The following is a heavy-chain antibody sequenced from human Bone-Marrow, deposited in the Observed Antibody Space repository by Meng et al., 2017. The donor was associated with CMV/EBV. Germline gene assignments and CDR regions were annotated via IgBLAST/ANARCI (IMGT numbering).Heavy chain of an antibody. D-gene: IGHD3-10*01. J-gene: IGHJ4*02. V-gene: IGHV1-58*01. CDR3: GADPKFYYNSGTEWDS. CDR1: GFTFTSSA. Sequence: SVKVSCKASGFTFTSSAVQWVRQARGQRLEWIGWIVVGSGNTNYAQKFQERVTITRDMSTSTAYMELSSLRSEDTAVYYCGADPKFYYNSGTEWDSWGQGTLVTVSS. CDR2: IVVGSGNT.